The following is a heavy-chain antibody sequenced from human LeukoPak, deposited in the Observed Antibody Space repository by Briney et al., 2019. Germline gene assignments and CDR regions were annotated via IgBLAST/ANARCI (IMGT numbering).Heavy chain of an antibody. Sequence: GGFLRLSCAASGFTFSSYAMSWVRQAPGKGLEWVSAISGSGGSTYYADSVKGRFTISRDNSKNTLYLQMNSLRAEDTAVYYCAKDWVGYSYGFDYWGQGTLVTVSS. V-gene: IGHV3-23*01. CDR3: AKDWVGYSYGFDY. CDR2: ISGSGGST. CDR1: GFTFSSYA. J-gene: IGHJ4*02. D-gene: IGHD5-18*01.